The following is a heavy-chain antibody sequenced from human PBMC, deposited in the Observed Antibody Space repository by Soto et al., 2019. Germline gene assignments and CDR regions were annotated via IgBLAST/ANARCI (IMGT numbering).Heavy chain of an antibody. Sequence: ASVKVSCKASGGTFSSYAISWVRQAPGQGLEWMGGIIPILGITNYAQKFQGRVTITADKSTSTAYMELSSLRSEDTELHYCASVRTSMRVVVTSLGNDAFDNLGQGTLVTVSS. CDR3: ASVRTSMRVVVTSLGNDAFDN. CDR2: IIPILGIT. V-gene: IGHV1-69*10. CDR1: GGTFSSYA. J-gene: IGHJ3*02. D-gene: IGHD3-22*01.